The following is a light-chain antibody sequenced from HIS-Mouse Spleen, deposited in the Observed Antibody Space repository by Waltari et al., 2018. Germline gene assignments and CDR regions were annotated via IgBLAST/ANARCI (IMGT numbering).Light chain of an antibody. CDR2: RNN. CDR3: AAWDDSLSGPV. Sequence: QSVLTQPPSASGTPGQRVTISCSGSSSTLGSNYVHWYQQLPGTAPKLLTYRNNQRPSGVPDRFSGSKSGTSASLAISGLRSEDEADYYCAAWDDSLSGPVFGGGTKLTVL. CDR1: SSTLGSNY. V-gene: IGLV1-47*01. J-gene: IGLJ3*02.